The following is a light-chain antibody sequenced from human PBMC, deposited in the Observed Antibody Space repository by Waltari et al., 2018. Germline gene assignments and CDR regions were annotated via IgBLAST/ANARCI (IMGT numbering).Light chain of an antibody. CDR2: EAS. CDR3: QQYDNLPLT. V-gene: IGKV1-33*01. J-gene: IGKJ5*01. CDR1: RDINIY. Sequence: DIQMNQSPSSLSASVGDKVTITCQASRDINIYLNWYQQKPGKAPNLLIYEASKLETGVPSRFSGSGSETDFTFTISSLQPEDIATYYCQQYDNLPLTFGHGTRLEIK.